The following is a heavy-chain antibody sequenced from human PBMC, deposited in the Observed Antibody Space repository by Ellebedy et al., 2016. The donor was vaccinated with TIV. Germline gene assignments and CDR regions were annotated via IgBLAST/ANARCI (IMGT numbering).Heavy chain of an antibody. J-gene: IGHJ6*02. Sequence: ASVKVSCKASGYTFTGYYMHWVRQAPGQGLEWMGWINPNSGGTNYAQKLQGWVTMTRDTSISTAYMYLTRLTSDDSAVNYCARILRKRGGLDVWGQGTMVTVSS. V-gene: IGHV1-2*04. D-gene: IGHD3-3*01. CDR2: INPNSGGT. CDR3: ARILRKRGGLDV. CDR1: GYTFTGYY.